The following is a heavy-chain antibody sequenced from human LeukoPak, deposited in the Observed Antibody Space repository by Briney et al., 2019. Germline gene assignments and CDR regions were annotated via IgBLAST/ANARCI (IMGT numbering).Heavy chain of an antibody. J-gene: IGHJ3*02. CDR2: IKQDGSEK. V-gene: IGHV3-7*01. CDR1: GFTFSSYW. CDR3: ARDVAVAGFAFGI. D-gene: IGHD6-19*01. Sequence: GGSLRLSCAASGFTFSSYWMSWVRQAPGKGLEWVANIKQDGSEKYYVDSVKGRFTISRDNAKNSLYLQMSSLRAEDTAVYYCARDVAVAGFAFGIWGQGTMVTVSS.